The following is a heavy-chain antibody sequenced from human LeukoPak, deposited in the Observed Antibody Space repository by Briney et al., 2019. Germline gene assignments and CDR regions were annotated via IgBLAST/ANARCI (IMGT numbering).Heavy chain of an antibody. CDR3: VRPESDSSGWYELY. Sequence: GESLKISCKGSGYGFTSYWIGWVRQMPGKGLEWMGIIYPGDSDTRYSPSFQGQVTISADESISTAYLQWSSLKASDTAMYYCVRPESDSSGWYELYWGQGTLVTVSS. J-gene: IGHJ4*02. CDR2: IYPGDSDT. CDR1: GYGFTSYW. D-gene: IGHD6-19*01. V-gene: IGHV5-51*01.